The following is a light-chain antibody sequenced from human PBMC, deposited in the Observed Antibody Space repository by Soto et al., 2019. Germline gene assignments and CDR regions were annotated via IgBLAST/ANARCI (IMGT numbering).Light chain of an antibody. CDR1: QSVSSN. CDR3: QQRSDWPIT. V-gene: IGKV3-11*01. Sequence: EIVMTQSPATLSVSPGERATLSCMASQSVSSNVAWYQQKPGQAPRLLIYDVSTRATGIPARFSGSGSGTDFTLTITSLEPEDFAVYSCQQRSDWPITFGQGTRLE. CDR2: DVS. J-gene: IGKJ5*01.